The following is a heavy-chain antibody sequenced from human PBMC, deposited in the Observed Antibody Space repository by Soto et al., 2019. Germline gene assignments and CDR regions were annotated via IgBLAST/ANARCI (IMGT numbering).Heavy chain of an antibody. Sequence: QVQLQESGPGLAKPSGTLSLTCAVSSGSISSSNWWSWVRQPPGKGLEWIGEIYHSGSTNYNPSLKSRVTISVDKSKNQFSLKLSSVTAADTAVYYCARGPGRYCSGGSCPLDYWGQGTLVTVSS. CDR3: ARGPGRYCSGGSCPLDY. CDR1: SGSISSSNW. J-gene: IGHJ4*02. D-gene: IGHD2-15*01. CDR2: IYHSGST. V-gene: IGHV4-4*02.